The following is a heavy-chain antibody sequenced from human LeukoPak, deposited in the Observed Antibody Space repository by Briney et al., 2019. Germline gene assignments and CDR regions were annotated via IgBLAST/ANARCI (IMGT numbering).Heavy chain of an antibody. D-gene: IGHD1-14*01. CDR2: IYVTGST. CDR3: ARDMTGGIWARATSFDH. J-gene: IGHJ4*02. V-gene: IGHV4-4*07. CDR1: GASISSYY. Sequence: SETLSLTCTVSGASISSYYWSWIRQPAGKALEWIGRIYVTGSTTYNPSLESRVTMSLDTSKNHFSLKLRSVTAADTAVYYCARDMTGGIWARATSFDHWGQGTLVTVSS.